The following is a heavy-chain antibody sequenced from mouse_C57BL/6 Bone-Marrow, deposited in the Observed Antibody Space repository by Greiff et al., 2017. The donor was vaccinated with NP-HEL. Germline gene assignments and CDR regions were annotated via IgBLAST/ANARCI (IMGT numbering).Heavy chain of an antibody. D-gene: IGHD2-4*01. Sequence: QVQLQQPGAELVMPGASVKLSCKASGYTFTSYWMHWVKQRPGQGLEWIGEIDPSDSYTNYNQKFKSKSTLTVDKSSSTAYMQRSSLTSEDSAVYYCARDDYDENWYFDVWGTGTTVTVSS. CDR2: IDPSDSYT. J-gene: IGHJ1*03. CDR3: ARDDYDENWYFDV. V-gene: IGHV1-69*01. CDR1: GYTFTSYW.